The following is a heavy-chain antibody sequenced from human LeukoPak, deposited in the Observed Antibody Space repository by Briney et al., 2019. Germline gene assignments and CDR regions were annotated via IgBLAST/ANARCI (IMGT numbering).Heavy chain of an antibody. CDR2: ISGSGGST. Sequence: QAGGSLRLSCAASGFTFSSYAMSWVRQAPGKGLEWVSAISGSGGSTYYADSVKGRFTISRDNSKSTLYLQMNSLRDDDSAAYFCARVYLERLTAGYFDHWGQGTQVTVSP. V-gene: IGHV3-23*01. CDR3: ARVYLERLTAGYFDH. J-gene: IGHJ4*02. CDR1: GFTFSSYA. D-gene: IGHD2-8*01.